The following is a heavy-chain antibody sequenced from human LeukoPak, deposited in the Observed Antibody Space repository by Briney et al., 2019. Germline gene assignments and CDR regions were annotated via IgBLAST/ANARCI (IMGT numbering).Heavy chain of an antibody. CDR3: ARDQGSGINYYYYYMDV. J-gene: IGHJ6*03. D-gene: IGHD3-10*01. V-gene: IGHV3-7*01. Sequence: GGSLRLSCAASGFTFSSYVMHWVRQAPGKGLEWVANIKQDGSEKYYVDSVKGRFTISRDNAKNSLYLQMNSLRAEDTAVYYCARDQGSGINYYYYYMDVWGKGTTVTVSS. CDR1: GFTFSSYV. CDR2: IKQDGSEK.